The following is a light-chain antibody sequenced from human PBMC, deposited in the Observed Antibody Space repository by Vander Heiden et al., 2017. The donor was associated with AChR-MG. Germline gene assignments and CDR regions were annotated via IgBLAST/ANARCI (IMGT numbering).Light chain of an antibody. Sequence: EIVMTQSPASLAVSLGERATINCRSSQSILYTSNDKDYLAWYQQKPGQPPKLLIYWASTRESGVPDRFSGSGSGTDFTLTISSLQAEDVAVYYCQQYYSIPRTFGQGTKLELK. CDR3: QQYYSIPRT. V-gene: IGKV4-1*01. CDR1: QSILYTSNDKDY. J-gene: IGKJ2*01. CDR2: WAS.